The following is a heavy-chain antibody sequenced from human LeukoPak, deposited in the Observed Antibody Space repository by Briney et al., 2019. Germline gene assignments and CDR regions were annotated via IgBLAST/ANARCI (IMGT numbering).Heavy chain of an antibody. CDR1: GGTFSSYA. Sequence: SVKVSCKASGGTFSSYAISWVRQAPGQGLEWMGGIIPIFGTANYAQKFQGRVTITADESTRTAYMELSSLRSEDTAVYYCAREGRYCSNTSCYDRMVNLFDPWGQGTLVTVSS. CDR3: AREGRYCSNTSCYDRMVNLFDP. D-gene: IGHD2-2*01. J-gene: IGHJ5*02. V-gene: IGHV1-69*13. CDR2: IIPIFGTA.